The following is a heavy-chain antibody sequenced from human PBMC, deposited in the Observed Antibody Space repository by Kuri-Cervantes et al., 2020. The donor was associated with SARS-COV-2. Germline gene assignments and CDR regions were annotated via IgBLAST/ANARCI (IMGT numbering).Heavy chain of an antibody. CDR2: IRSKANSYAT. V-gene: IGHV3-73*01. CDR3: ASQGAVY. J-gene: IGHJ4*02. D-gene: IGHD1-26*01. CDR1: GFTFSGSA. Sequence: GGSLRLSCAASGFTFSGSAMHWVRQASGKGLEWVGRIRSKANSYATAYAASVKGRFTISRDGSKNTAYLQMNSLRAEDTAVYYCASQGAVYWGQGTLVTVSS.